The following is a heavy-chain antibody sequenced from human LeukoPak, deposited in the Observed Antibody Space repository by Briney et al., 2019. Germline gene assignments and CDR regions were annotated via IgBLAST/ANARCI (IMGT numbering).Heavy chain of an antibody. D-gene: IGHD3-16*02. Sequence: SVKVSCKASGGTFSSYAISWVRQAPGQGLEWMGRIIPIFGTANYAQKFQGRVTITADKSTSTAYMELSSLRSEDTAVYYCVRDPNKYVWGSYRSFDYWGQGTLVTVSS. CDR3: VRDPNKYVWGSYRSFDY. CDR2: IIPIFGTA. J-gene: IGHJ4*02. CDR1: GGTFSSYA. V-gene: IGHV1-69*06.